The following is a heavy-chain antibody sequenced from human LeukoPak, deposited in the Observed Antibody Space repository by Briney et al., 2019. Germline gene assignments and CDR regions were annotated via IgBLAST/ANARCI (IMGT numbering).Heavy chain of an antibody. CDR1: GFTFSSYW. CDR3: ARDVGYGGNSWDHWFDP. J-gene: IGHJ5*02. CDR2: IKQDGSEK. D-gene: IGHD4-23*01. Sequence: GGSLRLSCAASGFTFSSYWMSWVRQAPGKGLEWVANIKQDGSEKYYVDSVKGRFTISRDNAKNSLYLQMNSLRAEDTAVYYCARDVGYGGNSWDHWFDPWGQGTLVTVSS. V-gene: IGHV3-7*01.